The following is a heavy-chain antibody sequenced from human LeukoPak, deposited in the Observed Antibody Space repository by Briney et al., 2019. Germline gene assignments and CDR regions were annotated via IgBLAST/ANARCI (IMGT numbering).Heavy chain of an antibody. D-gene: IGHD3-9*01. Sequence: SETLSLTCAVSGGSISSSNWWSWVRQPPGKGLEWIGEIYHSGSTNYNPSPKSRVTISVDKSKNQFSLKLSSVTAADTAVYYCARASTYYDILTGYSPINWFDPWGQGTLVTVSS. CDR2: IYHSGST. V-gene: IGHV4-4*02. J-gene: IGHJ5*02. CDR1: GGSISSSNW. CDR3: ARASTYYDILTGYSPINWFDP.